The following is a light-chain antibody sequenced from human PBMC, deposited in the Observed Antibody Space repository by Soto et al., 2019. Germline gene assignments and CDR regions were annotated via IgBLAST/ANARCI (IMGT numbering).Light chain of an antibody. CDR2: GVS. Sequence: QSALTQPRSVSASPGQLVAISYTGTRCDVGGYNYVSWYQHHPGKAPKLMIYGVSARPSGVPDRFSGSKSGNTASLTISGLQAEDEADYYCCSYAGTPYVFGTGTKVTVL. CDR1: RCDVGGYNY. J-gene: IGLJ1*01. CDR3: CSYAGTPYV. V-gene: IGLV2-11*01.